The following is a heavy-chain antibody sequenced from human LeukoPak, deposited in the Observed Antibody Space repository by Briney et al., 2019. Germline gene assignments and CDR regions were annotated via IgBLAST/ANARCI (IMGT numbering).Heavy chain of an antibody. Sequence: PSQTLSLTCTVSGGSISSGGYYWSWIRQHPGKGLEWIGYIYYSGSTYYNPSLKSRVTISVDTSKNQFSLKLSSVTAADTAVYYCARRNYYDSSENFDYWGQEPWSPSPQ. V-gene: IGHV4-31*03. CDR1: GGSISSGGYY. CDR3: ARRNYYDSSENFDY. D-gene: IGHD3-22*01. J-gene: IGHJ4*01. CDR2: IYYSGST.